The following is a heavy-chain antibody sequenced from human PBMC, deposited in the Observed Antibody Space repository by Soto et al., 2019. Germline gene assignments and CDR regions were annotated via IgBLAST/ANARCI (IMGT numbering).Heavy chain of an antibody. CDR1: GGTFSSYA. CDR3: TKDRYRPPGRLYYHALDV. D-gene: IGHD4-4*01. V-gene: IGHV1-69*13. Sequence: GASVKVSCKASGGTFSSYAISWVRQAPGQGLEWMGGIIPIFGTANYAQKFQGRVTITADESTSTAYMELSSLRSEDTAVYYCTKDRYRPPGRLYYHALDVWGQGTTVTVSS. J-gene: IGHJ6*02. CDR2: IIPIFGTA.